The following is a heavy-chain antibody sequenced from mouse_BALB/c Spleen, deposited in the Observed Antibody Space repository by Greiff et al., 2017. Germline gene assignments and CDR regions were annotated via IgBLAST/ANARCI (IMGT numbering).Heavy chain of an antibody. CDR2: INSNGGST. Sequence: EVKLQESGGGLVQPGGSLKLSCAASGFSFSSYGMSWVRQTPDKRLELVANINSNGGSTYYPESVKGRFTISRDNAKNTLYLQMSSLKSEDTAMYYCARVPYYFDYWGQGTTLTVSA. V-gene: IGHV5-6-3*01. CDR3: ARVPYYFDY. J-gene: IGHJ2*01. CDR1: GFSFSSYG.